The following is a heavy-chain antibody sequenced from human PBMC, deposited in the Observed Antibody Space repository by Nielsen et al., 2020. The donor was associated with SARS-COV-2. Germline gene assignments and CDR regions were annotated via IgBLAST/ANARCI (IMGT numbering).Heavy chain of an antibody. V-gene: IGHV1-2*06. J-gene: IGHJ6*02. D-gene: IGHD3/OR15-3a*01. CDR3: ARARATIFGLVMSYGMDV. Sequence: ASVKVSCKASAYTFTDYYIHWVRQAPGRGLEWMGRINPYSGGTNYAQKFQGTVTMTRDASTSTVYMELTSDDTAVYYCARARATIFGLVMSYGMDVWGQGTTVAVSS. CDR1: AYTFTDYY. CDR2: INPYSGGT.